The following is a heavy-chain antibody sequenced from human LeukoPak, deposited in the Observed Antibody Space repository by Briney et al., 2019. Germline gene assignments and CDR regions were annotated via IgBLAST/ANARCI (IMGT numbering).Heavy chain of an antibody. CDR2: ISSSGSTI. Sequence: GGSLRLSCAASGFTFSDYYMSWIRQAPGKGLEWVSYISSSGSTIYYADSVKGRFTISRDNAKNSLYLQMNSLRAEDTAVYYCARPRLRGSGSPYYFDYWGQGTLVTVSS. D-gene: IGHD3-10*01. CDR1: GFTFSDYY. J-gene: IGHJ4*02. CDR3: ARPRLRGSGSPYYFDY. V-gene: IGHV3-11*04.